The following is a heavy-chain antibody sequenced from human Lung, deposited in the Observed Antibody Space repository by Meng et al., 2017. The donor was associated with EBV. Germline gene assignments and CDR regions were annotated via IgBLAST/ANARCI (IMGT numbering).Heavy chain of an antibody. CDR1: GFTFSSYA. CDR2: ISGSGGST. Sequence: EVQLLESGGGLVQPGGSLRLSCAASGFTFSSYAMSWVRQAPGKGLEWVSAISGSGGSTYYADSVKGRFTISRDNSKNTLYLQMNSLRAEDTAVYYCAKGRLLWFGEYAAFDYWGQGTLVTVSS. V-gene: IGHV3-23*01. CDR3: AKGRLLWFGEYAAFDY. J-gene: IGHJ4*02. D-gene: IGHD3-10*01.